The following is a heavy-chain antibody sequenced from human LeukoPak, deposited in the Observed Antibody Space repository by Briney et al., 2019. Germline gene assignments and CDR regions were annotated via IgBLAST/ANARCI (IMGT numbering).Heavy chain of an antibody. Sequence: ASVKVSCKASGYIFSAYYIHWVRQAPGQGLEWMGWINPNTGATKFARKFQGRVTMTRDTSISTAYMELSRLRSDDTAVYYCATEVTDWGQGTLVTVSS. J-gene: IGHJ4*02. D-gene: IGHD5-18*01. CDR3: ATEVTD. CDR1: GYIFSAYY. CDR2: INPNTGAT. V-gene: IGHV1-2*02.